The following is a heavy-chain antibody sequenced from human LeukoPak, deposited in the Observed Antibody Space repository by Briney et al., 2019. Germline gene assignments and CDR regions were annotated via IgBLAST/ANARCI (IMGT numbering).Heavy chain of an antibody. D-gene: IGHD3-10*01. CDR1: NGSITSYY. Sequence: SETLTLTCSVSNGSITSYYWSWIRQPPGKGLEWTGFIYDTGSTGYNPSLKSRVTISLDTSKTQFSLKLKSVTAADTAVYYCARGGRRFYGSGDHADWFDPWGQGTLVTVSS. CDR3: ARGGRRFYGSGDHADWFDP. CDR2: IYDTGST. V-gene: IGHV4-59*01. J-gene: IGHJ5*02.